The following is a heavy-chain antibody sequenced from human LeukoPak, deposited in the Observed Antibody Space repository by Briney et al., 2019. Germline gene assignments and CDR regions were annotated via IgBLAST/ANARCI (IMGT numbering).Heavy chain of an antibody. J-gene: IGHJ4*02. CDR1: GFTFSSYS. CDR3: VRQAVSGDSGIAY. CDR2: NPDGSSS. Sequence: GGSLRLSCAASGFTFSSYSMNWVRQAPGKGLEWVSRNPDGSSSNYADSVKGRFTMSRDNAKSMVYLQMDGLRAEDTAVFSCVRQAVSGDSGIAYWGRGVLVTVSS. V-gene: IGHV3-74*01. D-gene: IGHD4-17*01.